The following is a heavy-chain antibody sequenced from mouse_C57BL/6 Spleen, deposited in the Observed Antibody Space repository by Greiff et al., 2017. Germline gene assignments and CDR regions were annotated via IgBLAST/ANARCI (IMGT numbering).Heavy chain of an antibody. CDR3: ARCICCYCGFAYGG. Sequence: QVQLQQPGAELVKPGASVKISCKASGYAFTSYWMNWVKQRPGKGLEWIGQIYPGDGDTNYNGKFKGKATLTVDKSSSTAYMQLSSLTSEDSAVYFCARCICCYCGFAYGGWGPGAIVTV. CDR1: GYAFTSYW. CDR2: IYPGDGDT. J-gene: IGHJ3*01. V-gene: IGHV1-80*01. D-gene: IGHD1-2*01.